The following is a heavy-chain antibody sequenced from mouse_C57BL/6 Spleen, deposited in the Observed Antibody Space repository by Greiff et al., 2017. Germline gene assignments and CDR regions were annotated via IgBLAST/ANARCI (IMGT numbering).Heavy chain of an antibody. CDR1: GFTFSDYG. J-gene: IGHJ2*01. Sequence: EVQLVESGGGLVKPGGSLKLSCAASGFTFSDYGMHWVRQAPEKGLEWVAYISSGSSTIYYADTVKGRFTISRDNAKNTLFLQMTSLRSEDTAMYYCAKDYGSSYFLFDYWGQGTTLTVSS. CDR3: AKDYGSSYFLFDY. D-gene: IGHD1-1*01. V-gene: IGHV5-17*01. CDR2: ISSGSSTI.